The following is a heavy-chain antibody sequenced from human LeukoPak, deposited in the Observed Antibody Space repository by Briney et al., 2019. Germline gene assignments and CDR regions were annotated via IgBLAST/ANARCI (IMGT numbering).Heavy chain of an antibody. V-gene: IGHV1-2*02. CDR1: GYTFTGYY. J-gene: IGHJ5*02. CDR2: INPNSGGT. Sequence: GASVKVSCKASGYTFTGYYMHWVRQAPGQGLEWMGWINPNSGGTNYAQKFQGRVTMTRDTSISTAYMELSRLRSDDTAVYYCARDPSSRGGWFDPWGQGTLVTVSS. D-gene: IGHD3-10*01. CDR3: ARDPSSRGGWFDP.